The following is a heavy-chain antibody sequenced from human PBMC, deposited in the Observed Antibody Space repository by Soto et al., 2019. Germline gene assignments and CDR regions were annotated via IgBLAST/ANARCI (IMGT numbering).Heavy chain of an antibody. V-gene: IGHV1-18*01. CDR1: GYTFTIYG. J-gene: IGHJ6*03. Sequence: EASVKVSCKASGYTFTIYGIIWVRQAPGQGLEWMGWISAYNGNTNYAQKLQGRVTMTTDTSTSTAYMELRSLRSKDTAVYYCARVIKTAAGTTHNYYYYMDVWGKGTTVTVSS. CDR3: ARVIKTAAGTTHNYYYYMDV. D-gene: IGHD6-19*01. CDR2: ISAYNGNT.